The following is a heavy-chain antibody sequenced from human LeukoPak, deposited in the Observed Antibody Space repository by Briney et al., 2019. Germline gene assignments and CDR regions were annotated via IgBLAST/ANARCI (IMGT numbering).Heavy chain of an antibody. CDR2: IYYSAST. D-gene: IGHD6-19*01. V-gene: IGHV4-59*01. J-gene: IGHJ3*02. CDR3: ARDRTPNGYSSGWRI. CDR1: GGSISSYY. Sequence: SETLSLTCTVSGGSISSYYWSWIRQPPGKGLEWVGYIYYSASTNYTPSLKSRVTISVPTSKNQFSLKLSSVTAADTAVYYCARDRTPNGYSSGWRIWGQGTMVTVSS.